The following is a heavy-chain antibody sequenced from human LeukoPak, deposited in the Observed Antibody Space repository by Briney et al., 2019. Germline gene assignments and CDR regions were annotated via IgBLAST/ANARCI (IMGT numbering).Heavy chain of an antibody. Sequence: GRSLRLFCAASGFTFDEYAMYWVRQAPGKGLEWVSGITWNSAAIGYADSVKGRFTISRDNAKNSLYLQTNSLRAEDTALYYCAKGTGRYYYYYGMDVWGQGTAVTVSS. CDR1: GFTFDEYA. V-gene: IGHV3-9*01. D-gene: IGHD7-27*01. CDR2: ITWNSAAI. J-gene: IGHJ6*02. CDR3: AKGTGRYYYYYGMDV.